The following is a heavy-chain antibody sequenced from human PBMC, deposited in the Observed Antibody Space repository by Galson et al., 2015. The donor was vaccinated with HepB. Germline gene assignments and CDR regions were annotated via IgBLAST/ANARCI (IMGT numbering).Heavy chain of an antibody. Sequence: SLRLSCAASGFTFGSYWMNWVRQAPGKGLEWVANIKPDGSEKYYVDSVKGRFTISRDNAKNSLYLQMNSLRAEDTAVYYCAEINSDWGQGTLVTVSS. CDR3: AEINSD. CDR1: GFTFGSYW. CDR2: IKPDGSEK. V-gene: IGHV3-7*01. D-gene: IGHD5-24*01. J-gene: IGHJ4*02.